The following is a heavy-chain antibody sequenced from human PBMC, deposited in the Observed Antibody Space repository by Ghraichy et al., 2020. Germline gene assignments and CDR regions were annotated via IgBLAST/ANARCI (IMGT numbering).Heavy chain of an antibody. V-gene: IGHV1-69*06. J-gene: IGHJ6*02. Sequence: SVKVSCKASGGTFSSYAISWVRQAPGQGLEWMGGIIPIFGTANYAQKFQGRVTITADKSTSTAYMELSSLRSEDTAVYYCARDLGDIVVVPAGLRREGYYYYGMDVWGQGTTVTVSS. CDR2: IIPIFGTA. CDR3: ARDLGDIVVVPAGLRREGYYYYGMDV. CDR1: GGTFSSYA. D-gene: IGHD2-2*01.